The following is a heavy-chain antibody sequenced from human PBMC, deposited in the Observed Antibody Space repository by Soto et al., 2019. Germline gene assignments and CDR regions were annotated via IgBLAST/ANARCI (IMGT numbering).Heavy chain of an antibody. CDR3: AKDSHYDILTGYSRNAFDI. Sequence: ASVKVSCKASGYTFTSYGFSSVRQAPGQGLEWMGWISASNGNTNYAQKLQGRVILSRDTSITTAYMDLTSLRSDDTAVYYCAKDSHYDILTGYSRNAFDIWGQGPMVTVS. D-gene: IGHD3-9*01. J-gene: IGHJ3*02. CDR2: ISASNGNT. CDR1: GYTFTSYG. V-gene: IGHV1-18*01.